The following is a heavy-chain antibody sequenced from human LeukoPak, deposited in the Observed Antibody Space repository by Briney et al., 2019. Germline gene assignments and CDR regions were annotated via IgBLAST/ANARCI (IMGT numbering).Heavy chain of an antibody. CDR2: INHSGST. Sequence: PSETLSLTCAVYGGSFSGYYWSWIRQPPGKGLEWIGEINHSGSTNYNPSLKSRVTISVDTSKNQFSLKLSSVTAADTAVYYCASMGTASPQNYYGMDVWGQGTTVTVSS. CDR3: ASMGTASPQNYYGMDV. J-gene: IGHJ6*02. D-gene: IGHD1-1*01. V-gene: IGHV4-34*01. CDR1: GGSFSGYY.